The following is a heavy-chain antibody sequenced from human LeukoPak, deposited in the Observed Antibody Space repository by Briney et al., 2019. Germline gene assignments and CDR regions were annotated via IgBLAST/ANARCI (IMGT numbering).Heavy chain of an antibody. CDR1: GGSISSGSYY. J-gene: IGHJ3*02. Sequence: SETLSLTCTVSGGSISSGSYYWSWIRQPAGKGLEWIGRIYASGSTDYNPSLKSRVTTSVDTSKNQFSLKLNSVTAADTAVYYCARFRDYKEAFDIWGQGTMVTVSS. CDR2: IYASGST. CDR3: ARFRDYKEAFDI. D-gene: IGHD3-10*01. V-gene: IGHV4-61*02.